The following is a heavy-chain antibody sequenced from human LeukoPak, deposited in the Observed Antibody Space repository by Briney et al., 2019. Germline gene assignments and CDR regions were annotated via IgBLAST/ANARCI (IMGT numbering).Heavy chain of an antibody. CDR3: AKSPLGWKGYYFDY. CDR2: ISYDGSNK. J-gene: IGHJ4*02. CDR1: GFTFSSYG. Sequence: GGSLRLSCAASGFTFSSYGMHWVRQAPGKGLEWVAVISYDGSNKYYADSVKGRFTISRDNSKNTLYLQMNSLRAEDTAVYYCAKSPLGWKGYYFDYWGQGTLVTISS. D-gene: IGHD1-1*01. V-gene: IGHV3-30*18.